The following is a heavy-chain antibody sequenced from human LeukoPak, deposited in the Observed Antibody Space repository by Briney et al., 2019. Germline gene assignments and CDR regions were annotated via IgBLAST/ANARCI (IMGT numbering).Heavy chain of an antibody. D-gene: IGHD2-21*02. CDR3: ARDRRRYCGGDCPVDY. V-gene: IGHV1-18*01. Sequence: ASVKVSCKASGYTFTSYGISWVRQAPGQGLEWMGWISAYNGSTNYAQKLQGRVTMTTDTSTSTAYMELRSLRSDDTAVYYCARDRRRYCGGDCPVDYWGQGTLVTVSS. J-gene: IGHJ4*02. CDR1: GYTFTSYG. CDR2: ISAYNGST.